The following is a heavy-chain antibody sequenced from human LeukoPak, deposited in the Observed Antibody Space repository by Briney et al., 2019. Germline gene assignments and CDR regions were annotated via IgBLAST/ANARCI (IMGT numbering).Heavy chain of an antibody. CDR1: GGSISGYY. J-gene: IGHJ4*02. CDR2: IYYSRRT. V-gene: IGHV4-59*01. CDR3: ARGPRSSYYDNSGYYSTSYYFDY. Sequence: SESLSLTCTVSGGSISGYYCSWIRQPPGKGLEWVGYIYYSRRTNYNPSLTSRVTISVDTSKNQFSLKLSSVTAADTAVYYCARGPRSSYYDNSGYYSTSYYFDYWGQGTLVTVSS. D-gene: IGHD3-22*01.